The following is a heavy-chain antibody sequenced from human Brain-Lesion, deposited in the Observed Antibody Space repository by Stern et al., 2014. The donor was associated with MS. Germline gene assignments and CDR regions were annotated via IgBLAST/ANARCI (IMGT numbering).Heavy chain of an antibody. V-gene: IGHV4-39*01. CDR1: GGSVSSTSYA. Sequence: QVQLQQSGPGLVKPSETLSLTCTVAGGSVSSTSYAWAWIRQPPGKGLEWIGTIYYSGNTYYRPSHKSRLTISLAPPKNLFSLQLRSVTAADTAVYYCAGEEDIRYCSGGSCTGNWFDPWGQGTLVTVSS. D-gene: IGHD2-15*01. CDR3: AGEEDIRYCSGGSCTGNWFDP. CDR2: IYYSGNT. J-gene: IGHJ5*02.